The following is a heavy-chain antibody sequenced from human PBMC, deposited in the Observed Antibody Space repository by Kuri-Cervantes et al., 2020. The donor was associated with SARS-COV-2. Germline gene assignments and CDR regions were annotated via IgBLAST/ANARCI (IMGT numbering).Heavy chain of an antibody. CDR3: ARISSSWDRRFDC. CDR2: IIPILGTA. J-gene: IGHJ4*02. Sequence: SVKVSCKASGGTFSSYAISWVRQAPGQGLEWMGRIIPILGTANYAQKFQGRVTITADKSTSTAYMELSSLRSEDTAVYYCARISSSWDRRFDCWGQGTLVTVSS. D-gene: IGHD6-6*01. CDR1: GGTFSSYA. V-gene: IGHV1-69*04.